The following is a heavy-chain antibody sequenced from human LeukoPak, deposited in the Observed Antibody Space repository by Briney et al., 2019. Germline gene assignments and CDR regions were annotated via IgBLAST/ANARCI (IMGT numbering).Heavy chain of an antibody. Sequence: SETLSLTCTVSGGSISSGGYYWSWIRQPPGKGLEWIGYIYHSGSTYYNPSLKSRVTISVDRSKNQFSLKLSSVTAADTAVYYCAREHPLYDSSAHAFDIWGQGTMVTVSS. CDR1: GGSISSGGYY. J-gene: IGHJ3*02. CDR2: IYHSGST. CDR3: AREHPLYDSSAHAFDI. V-gene: IGHV4-30-2*01. D-gene: IGHD3-22*01.